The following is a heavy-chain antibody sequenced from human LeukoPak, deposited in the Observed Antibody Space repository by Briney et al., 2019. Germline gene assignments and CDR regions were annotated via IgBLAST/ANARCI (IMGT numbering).Heavy chain of an antibody. CDR1: GFTFSSYS. V-gene: IGHV3-21*04. J-gene: IGHJ4*02. D-gene: IGHD1-26*01. CDR3: AKKGATTGDFDY. CDR2: ISSSSSYI. Sequence: PRGSLRLSCAASGFTFSSYSMNWVRQAPGKGLEWVSSISSSSSYIYYADSVKGRFTISRDNAKNSLYLQMSSLRAEDTAVYYCAKKGATTGDFDYWGQGTLVTVSS.